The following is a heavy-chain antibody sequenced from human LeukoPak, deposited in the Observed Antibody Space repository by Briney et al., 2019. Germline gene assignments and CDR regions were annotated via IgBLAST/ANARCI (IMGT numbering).Heavy chain of an antibody. V-gene: IGHV1-69*13. CDR3: ARDWGYFDWLLDY. CDR1: GGTFSSYA. D-gene: IGHD3-9*01. J-gene: IGHJ4*02. CDR2: IIPIFGTA. Sequence: SVKVSCKASGGTFSSYAISWVRQAPGQGLEWMGGIIPIFGTANYAQKFQGRVTITADESTSTAYMELSSLRSEDTAVYYCARDWGYFDWLLDYWGQGTLVTVPS.